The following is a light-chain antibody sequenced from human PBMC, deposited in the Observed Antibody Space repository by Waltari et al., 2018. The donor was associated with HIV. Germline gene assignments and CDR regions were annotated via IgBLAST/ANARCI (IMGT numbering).Light chain of an antibody. CDR3: STWDDSLNGRV. CDR2: SDK. CDR1: SSNIGSRS. Sequence: QSVLTQPPSASGTPGQWVNISCSGSSSNIGSRSINGYQRPPGTAPKLLIYSDKQRPSGVPDRLSGSKSGTSASLAISGLQSEDEADYYCSTWDDSLNGRVFGGGTKVTVL. J-gene: IGLJ3*02. V-gene: IGLV1-44*01.